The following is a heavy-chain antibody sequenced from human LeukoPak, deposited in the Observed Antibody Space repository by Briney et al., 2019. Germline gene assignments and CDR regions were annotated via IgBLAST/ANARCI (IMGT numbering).Heavy chain of an antibody. D-gene: IGHD3-22*01. CDR3: ARGQNNYYDSSGYYYWFDP. CDR1: GGSFSGYY. Sequence: SETLSLTCAVCGGSFSGYYWSWIRQPPGKGLEWIGEINHSGSTNYNPSLKSRVTISVDTSRNQFSLKLSSVTAADTAVYYCARGQNNYYDSSGYYYWFDPWGQGTLVTVSS. CDR2: INHSGST. V-gene: IGHV4-34*01. J-gene: IGHJ5*02.